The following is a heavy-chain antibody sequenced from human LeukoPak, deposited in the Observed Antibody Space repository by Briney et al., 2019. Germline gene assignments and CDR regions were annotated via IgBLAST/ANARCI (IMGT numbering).Heavy chain of an antibody. D-gene: IGHD2-2*01. CDR2: IYYSGST. CDR3: ARVVENCSSTSCYAFDY. Sequence: SETLSLTCAVYGGSFSSYYWSWIRQPPGKGLEWIGYIYYSGSTNYNPSLKSRVTISVDTSKNQFSLKLSSVTAADTAVYYCARVVENCSSTSCYAFDYWGQGTLVTVSS. CDR1: GGSFSSYY. V-gene: IGHV4-59*01. J-gene: IGHJ4*02.